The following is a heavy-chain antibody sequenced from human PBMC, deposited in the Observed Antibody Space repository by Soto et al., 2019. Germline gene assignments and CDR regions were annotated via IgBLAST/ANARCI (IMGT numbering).Heavy chain of an antibody. V-gene: IGHV4-34*01. J-gene: IGHJ6*02. CDR3: ARAVQLNSYYGMDV. D-gene: IGHD6-13*01. CDR1: GGSFSGYY. Sequence: QVQLQQWGAGLLKPSETLSLTCAVYGGSFSGYYWSWIRQPPGKGLEWIGEINHSGSTNYNPSLKRRVTISVDTSKNQFSLKLSSVTAADTAVYYCARAVQLNSYYGMDVWGQGTTVTVSS. CDR2: INHSGST.